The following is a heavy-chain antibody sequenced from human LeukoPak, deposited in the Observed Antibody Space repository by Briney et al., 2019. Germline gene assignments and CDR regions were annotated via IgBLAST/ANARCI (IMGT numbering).Heavy chain of an antibody. CDR2: IRYDGSNK. CDR3: AKDSWEVGATSEIDY. V-gene: IGHV3-30*02. D-gene: IGHD1-26*01. Sequence: PGGSLRLSCAASGFTFSSYGMHWVRQAPGKGLEWVAFIRYDGSNKYYADSVKGRFIISRDNSKNTLYLQMNSLRAEDTAVYYCAKDSWEVGATSEIDYWGQGTLVTVSS. CDR1: GFTFSSYG. J-gene: IGHJ4*02.